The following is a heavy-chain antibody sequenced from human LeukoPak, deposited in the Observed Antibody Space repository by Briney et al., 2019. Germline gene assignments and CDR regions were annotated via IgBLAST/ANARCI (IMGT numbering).Heavy chain of an antibody. CDR1: GGSISSSNW. Sequence: PSETLSLTCAVSGGSISSSNWWSWVRQPPGKGLEWIGEIYHSGSTNYNPSLKSRVTISVDKSKNQFSLKLSSVTAADTAVYYCARDLEYCSTTSCFTWGQGTLVTVSS. CDR3: ARDLEYCSTTSCFT. CDR2: IYHSGST. D-gene: IGHD2-2*01. V-gene: IGHV4-4*02. J-gene: IGHJ5*02.